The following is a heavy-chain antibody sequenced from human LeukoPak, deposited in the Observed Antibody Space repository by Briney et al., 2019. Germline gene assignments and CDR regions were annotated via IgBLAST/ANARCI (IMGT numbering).Heavy chain of an antibody. V-gene: IGHV3-21*01. CDR3: ARAEALKFRDFDY. Sequence: PGGSLRLSCAASKFTFSNYAMTWVRQAPGMGLEWVSPISDSGGPTSYADSVKGRFTISRDNARNSLYLQMNSLRAEDTAIYYCARAEALKFRDFDYWGQGTLVTVS. J-gene: IGHJ4*02. CDR2: ISDSGGPT. CDR1: KFTFSNYA.